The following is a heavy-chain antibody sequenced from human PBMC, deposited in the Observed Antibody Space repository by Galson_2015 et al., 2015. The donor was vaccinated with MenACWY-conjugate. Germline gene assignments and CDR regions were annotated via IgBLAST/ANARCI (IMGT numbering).Heavy chain of an antibody. D-gene: IGHD6-13*01. J-gene: IGHJ5*02. V-gene: IGHV4-34*01. Sequence: SETLSLTCAVYGGSFSGYYWSWIRQPPGKGLEWIGEINHSGSTNYNPSLKSRVTISVDTSKSQFSLKLSSVTAADTAVYYCARGEDSSSWYMFDWFDPWGQGTLVTVSS. CDR3: ARGEDSSSWYMFDWFDP. CDR1: GGSFSGYY. CDR2: INHSGST.